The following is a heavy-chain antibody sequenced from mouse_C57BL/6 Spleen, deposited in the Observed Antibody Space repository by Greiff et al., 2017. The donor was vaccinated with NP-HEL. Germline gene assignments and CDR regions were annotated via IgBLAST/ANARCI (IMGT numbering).Heavy chain of an antibody. Sequence: VQLQQSGPELVKPGASVKISCKASGYSFTDYNMNWVKQSNGKSLEWIGVINPNYGTTSYNQKFKGKATLTVDQSSSTAYMQLNSLTSEDSAVYYCARSVRQLRLEDYYAMDYWGQGTSVTVSS. V-gene: IGHV1-39*01. D-gene: IGHD3-2*02. CDR2: INPNYGTT. CDR3: ARSVRQLRLEDYYAMDY. CDR1: GYSFTDYN. J-gene: IGHJ4*01.